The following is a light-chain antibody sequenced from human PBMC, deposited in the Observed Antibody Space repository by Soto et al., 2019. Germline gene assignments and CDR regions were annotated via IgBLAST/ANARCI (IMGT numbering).Light chain of an antibody. V-gene: IGKV1-5*01. Sequence: DIQMTQSPSTLSSSVGDRVIITCRASQSVTSWLAWYQQKPGKAPKLLIYDASTLESGVPSRFSGSGSGTAFTLTIISLQPDDFATYYCQEYNSYSFGQGTKVEIK. CDR1: QSVTSW. CDR3: QEYNSYS. J-gene: IGKJ1*01. CDR2: DAS.